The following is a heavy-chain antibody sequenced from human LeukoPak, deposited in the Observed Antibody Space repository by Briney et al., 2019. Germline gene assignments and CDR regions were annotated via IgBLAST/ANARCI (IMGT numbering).Heavy chain of an antibody. CDR1: GFTLSSYG. CDR2: ISYDGSNK. D-gene: IGHD2-8*02. J-gene: IGHJ4*02. Sequence: PGGSLRLSCAASGFTLSSYGMHWVRQAPGKGLEWVAAISYDGSNKYYADSVKGRFTISRDNAKNSLFLQMNNLRAEDTAVYYCARDRRYFDTGGLGGPDYWGQGTLITVSS. V-gene: IGHV3-30*03. CDR3: ARDRRYFDTGGLGGPDY.